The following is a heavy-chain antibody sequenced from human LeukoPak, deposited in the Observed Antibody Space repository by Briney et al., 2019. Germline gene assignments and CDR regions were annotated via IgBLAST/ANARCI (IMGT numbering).Heavy chain of an antibody. J-gene: IGHJ4*02. D-gene: IGHD3-16*02. CDR1: GGSFRGYY. Sequence: SETLSLTCAVYGGSFRGYYWSWIRQPPGKGLEWIGEINHSGSTNYNPSLKSRVTISVDTSKNQFSLKLSSVTAADTAVYYCARGGYYDYIWGSYRSDYFDYWGQGTLVTVSS. CDR3: ARGGYYDYIWGSYRSDYFDY. V-gene: IGHV4-34*01. CDR2: INHSGST.